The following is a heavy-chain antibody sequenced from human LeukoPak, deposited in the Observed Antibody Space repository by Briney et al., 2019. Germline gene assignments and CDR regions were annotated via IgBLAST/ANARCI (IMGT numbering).Heavy chain of an antibody. CDR3: ARQELWFGESVYYFDY. Sequence: GESLKISCKGSGYSFTSYWIGWVRPLPGKGLEWMGIIYPGDSDTRYSPSFQGQVTISADKSISTAYLQWSSLKASDTAMYYCARQELWFGESVYYFDYWGQGTLVTVSS. J-gene: IGHJ4*02. D-gene: IGHD3-10*01. CDR1: GYSFTSYW. CDR2: IYPGDSDT. V-gene: IGHV5-51*01.